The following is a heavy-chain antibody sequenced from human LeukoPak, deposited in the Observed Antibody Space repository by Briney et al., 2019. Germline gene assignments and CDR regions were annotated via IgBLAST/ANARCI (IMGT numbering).Heavy chain of an antibody. CDR1: TGSISSNY. D-gene: IGHD5-18*01. V-gene: IGHV4-59*08. J-gene: IGHJ4*02. CDR2: IYNSGST. Sequence: SSESLSLTCPVDTGSISSNYWGWIRQPQGKGREWIGYIYNSGSTNYNTSLRSRATISVTTSKTQFSLKRSCVTAATTAVYYSGRHKRIQLWLQEGEYFDYWGQGTLVTVSS. CDR3: GRHKRIQLWLQEGEYFDY.